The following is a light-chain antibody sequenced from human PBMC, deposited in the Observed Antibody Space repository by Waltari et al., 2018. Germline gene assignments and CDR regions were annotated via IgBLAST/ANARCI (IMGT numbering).Light chain of an antibody. CDR3: QQYDNLPLT. CDR1: QDISDY. CDR2: DAS. J-gene: IGKJ4*01. Sequence: DIQMTQSPPSLSASVGDRVTITCQASQDISDYLHWFQQKPGEAPNLLIYDASNLESGVPSRFSGSGSGTHFTLTITNLQPEDCATYYCQQYDNLPLTFGGGTKVQI. V-gene: IGKV1-33*01.